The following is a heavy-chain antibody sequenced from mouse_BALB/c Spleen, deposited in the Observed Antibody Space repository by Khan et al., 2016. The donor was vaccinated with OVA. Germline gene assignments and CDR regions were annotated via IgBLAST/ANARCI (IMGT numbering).Heavy chain of an antibody. CDR3: ARLIGKILNY. CDR1: GFTFSSYA. J-gene: IGHJ2*01. CDR2: FSIGGSYN. D-gene: IGHD2-1*01. Sequence: EVELVESGGGLVKPGGSLKLSCAASGFTFSSYAMSWVRQTPEKRLAWVATFSIGGSYNYYPASLKGRFTISRDNATNTLYLQLSSLKSEDTAMYYCARLIGKILNYWGQGTTLTVSS. V-gene: IGHV5-9-3*01.